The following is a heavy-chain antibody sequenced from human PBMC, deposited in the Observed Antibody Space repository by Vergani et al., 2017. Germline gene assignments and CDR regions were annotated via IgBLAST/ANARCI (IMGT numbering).Heavy chain of an antibody. CDR3: ARVGQWLVLHPYWYFDL. CDR1: GGSISSSSYY. D-gene: IGHD6-19*01. Sequence: QLQLQESGPGLVKPSETLSLTCTVSGGSISSSSYYWGWIRQPPGKGLEWIGSIYYSGSTYYNPSLKSRVTISVDTSKNQFSLKLSSVTAADTAVYYCARVGQWLVLHPYWYFDLWGRGTLVTVSS. V-gene: IGHV4-39*07. J-gene: IGHJ2*01. CDR2: IYYSGST.